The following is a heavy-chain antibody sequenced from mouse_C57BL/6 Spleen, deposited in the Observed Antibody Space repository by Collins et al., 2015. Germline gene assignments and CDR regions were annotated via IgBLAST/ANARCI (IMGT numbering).Heavy chain of an antibody. Sequence: VKQRPGQGLEWIGWIFPGSGSTYYNEKXKGKATLTVDKSSSTAYMLLSSLTSEDSAVYFCARRDYSNLFAYWGQGTLVTVSA. CDR3: ARRDYSNLFAY. J-gene: IGHJ3*01. V-gene: IGHV1-75*01. D-gene: IGHD2-5*01. CDR2: IFPGSGST.